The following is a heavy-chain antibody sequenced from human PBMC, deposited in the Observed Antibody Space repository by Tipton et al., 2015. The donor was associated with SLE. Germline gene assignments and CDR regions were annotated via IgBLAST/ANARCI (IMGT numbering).Heavy chain of an antibody. V-gene: IGHV3-30*03. CDR2: IQYDGSHQ. J-gene: IGHJ6*02. CDR3: ARSRERFTNFGVPVAEVGMDV. CDR1: GVTLTNYA. Sequence: SLRLSCAASGVTLTNYAMQWVRQAPGKGLEWVASIQYDGSHQSYVDSLKGRFAISRDNTQNSLYLQMNNLGAEETAIYYCARSRERFTNFGVPVAEVGMDVWGQGTTVTVSS. D-gene: IGHD3-3*01.